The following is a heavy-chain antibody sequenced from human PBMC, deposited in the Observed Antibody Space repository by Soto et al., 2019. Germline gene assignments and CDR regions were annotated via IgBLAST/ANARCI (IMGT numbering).Heavy chain of an antibody. CDR3: AREAGYTYGYVFDY. CDR1: GGTFGNHA. Sequence: QVQLVQSGAEVKKPGSSVKVSCKASGGTFGNHAISWVRQAPGQGLEWLGGIIPVLGVGDNAQNFQGRVTITADASTCTAYLELSSLRSEDTALYYCAREAGYTYGYVFDYWGQGTLVTVSS. D-gene: IGHD5-18*01. CDR2: IIPVLGVG. J-gene: IGHJ4*02. V-gene: IGHV1-69*01.